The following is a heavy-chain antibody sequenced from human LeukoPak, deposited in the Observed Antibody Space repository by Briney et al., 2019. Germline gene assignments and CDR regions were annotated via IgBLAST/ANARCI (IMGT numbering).Heavy chain of an antibody. CDR3: ASSLWVSRDY. V-gene: IGHV3-21*01. Sequence: GGSLRLSCAASGFTFSSYSMNWVRQAPGKGLEWVSSISSSSSYIYYADSVKGRFTISRDNAKNSLYLQMNSLRAEDTAVYYCASSLWVSRDYWGQGTLVTVSS. D-gene: IGHD6-13*01. CDR2: ISSSSSYI. J-gene: IGHJ4*02. CDR1: GFTFSSYS.